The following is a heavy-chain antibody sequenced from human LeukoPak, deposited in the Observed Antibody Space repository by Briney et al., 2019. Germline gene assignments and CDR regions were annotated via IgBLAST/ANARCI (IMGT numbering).Heavy chain of an antibody. CDR1: GGSISSYY. CDR2: IYYSGST. J-gene: IGHJ3*02. D-gene: IGHD3-3*01. CDR3: ARAPVLRFLEWLLPDAFDI. Sequence: PSETLSLTCTVSGGSISSYYWSWIRQPPGKGLEWIGYIYYSGSTNYNPSLKSRVTISVDTSKNQLSLKLSSVTAADTAVYYCARAPVLRFLEWLLPDAFDIWGQGTMVTVSS. V-gene: IGHV4-59*01.